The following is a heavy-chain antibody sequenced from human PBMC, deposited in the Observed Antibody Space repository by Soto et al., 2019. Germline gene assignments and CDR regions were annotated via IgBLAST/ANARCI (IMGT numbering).Heavy chain of an antibody. CDR2: IKQDGSEE. CDR3: VRACGRAHCPYYFGP. D-gene: IGHD2-21*01. Sequence: GGSLGLSCVASGVTLSSYWMSWVRQGPGKRLEWVANIKQDGSEEYYVDSVQGRFTISRDNAKNSLYLQMNSLRVDDTAAYYCVRACGRAHCPYYFGPWGRQILVTVSS. CDR1: GVTLSSYW. V-gene: IGHV3-7*01. J-gene: IGHJ5*02.